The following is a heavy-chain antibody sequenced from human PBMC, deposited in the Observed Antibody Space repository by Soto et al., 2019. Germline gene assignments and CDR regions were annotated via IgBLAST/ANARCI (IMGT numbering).Heavy chain of an antibody. V-gene: IGHV1-18*01. CDR1: GYNLTNYG. D-gene: IGHD1-1*01. CDR3: ARDRYNYGSFDH. CDR2: INSYNGVT. J-gene: IGHJ4*02. Sequence: QVQLVQSGAEVKKPGASVKVSCKASGYNLTNYGISWVRQAPGQGLQWMGWINSYNGVTNNAHNFQDRVSMTTDTSTSTAYLELRSLRSDDTAVYYCARDRYNYGSFDHWGQGSLVTVSS.